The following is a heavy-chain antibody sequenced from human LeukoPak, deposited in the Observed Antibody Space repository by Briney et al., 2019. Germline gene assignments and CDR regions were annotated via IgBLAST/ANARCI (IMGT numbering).Heavy chain of an antibody. J-gene: IGHJ3*01. CDR3: ATFRFLGT. Sequence: HSGGSLRLSCAASGFTFNNYWMTWVRQGPGKGLEWVANIKPGGNEKYYVDSVKGRLTISRDNVKNSLYLQMNSLRAEDTAIYYCATFRFLGTWGQGTMVTVSP. D-gene: IGHD3-3*01. V-gene: IGHV3-7*03. CDR2: IKPGGNEK. CDR1: GFTFNNYW.